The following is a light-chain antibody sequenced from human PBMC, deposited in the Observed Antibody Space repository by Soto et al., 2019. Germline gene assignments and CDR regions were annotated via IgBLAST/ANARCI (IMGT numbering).Light chain of an antibody. CDR3: LQDSNYPRT. V-gene: IGKV1-6*01. CDR2: AAS. CDR1: QGIRNE. Sequence: AIPMTQSPSSLSASVGDRVTITCRASQGIRNELGWYQQKPGKAPKLLIYAASTLQSGVSSRFSGSGSGTDFTLTISSLQPEDFATYYCLQDSNYPRTFGQGTKVEIK. J-gene: IGKJ1*01.